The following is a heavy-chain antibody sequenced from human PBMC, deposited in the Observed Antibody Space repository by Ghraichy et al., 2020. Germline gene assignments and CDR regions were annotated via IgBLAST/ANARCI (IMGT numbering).Heavy chain of an antibody. CDR3: ARDRTEPNFDY. D-gene: IGHD1-14*01. J-gene: IGHJ4*02. CDR1: GFSFGGYS. Sequence: GVLNISCAASGFSFGGYSMNWVRQAPGKGLEWLSYISSASDATRYADSVKGRFTISRDNAKNSLYLQMNSLREEDTAVYYCARDRTEPNFDYWGQGTLVAVSS. V-gene: IGHV3-48*02. CDR2: ISSASDAT.